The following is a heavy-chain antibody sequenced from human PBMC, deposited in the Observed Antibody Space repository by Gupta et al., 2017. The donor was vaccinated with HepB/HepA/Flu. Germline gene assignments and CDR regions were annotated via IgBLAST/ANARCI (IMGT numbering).Heavy chain of an antibody. CDR2: VFTTGTM. Sequence: QVHLQESGPGLVKPSETLSLTCTVSGASISEGGFYWSWLRQPAGKGLEWDGRVFTTGTMNYSPSLEGRVTMSADPSKNQFSLTLISVTAADTAVYYCARERYQLLHDFWGQGTQVTVSS. J-gene: IGHJ4*02. V-gene: IGHV4-4*07. CDR1: GASISEGGFY. D-gene: IGHD1-1*01. CDR3: ARERYQLLHDF.